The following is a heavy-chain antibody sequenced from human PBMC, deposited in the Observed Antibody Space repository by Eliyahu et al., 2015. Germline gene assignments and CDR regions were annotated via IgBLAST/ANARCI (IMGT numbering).Heavy chain of an antibody. CDR2: IYYSGIT. CDR1: XGSXSXGSYY. CDR3: ARTKAAAGLNWFDP. D-gene: IGHD6-13*01. V-gene: IGHV4-61*01. Sequence: QVQLQESGPGXVKPSETLSLTCTVSXGSXSXGSYYWSWXRQPPGKGLEWIGYIYYSGITNYNPSLKSRVTISVDTSKTQLSLKLTSVTAADTAVYFCARTKAAAGLNWFDPWGQGVLVTVSS. J-gene: IGHJ5*02.